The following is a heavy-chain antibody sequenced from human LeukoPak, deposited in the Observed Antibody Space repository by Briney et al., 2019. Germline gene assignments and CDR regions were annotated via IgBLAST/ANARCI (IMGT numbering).Heavy chain of an antibody. CDR1: GGSISSYY. CDR2: IYTSGST. CDR3: ARARYDILTGYSDDAFDI. D-gene: IGHD3-9*01. Sequence: SETLSLTCTVSGGSISSYYWSWLRQPAGKGLEWIGRIYTSGSTNYNPSLKSRVTMSVDTSKNQFSLKLSSVTAADTAVYYCARARYDILTGYSDDAFDIWGQGTMVTVSS. J-gene: IGHJ3*02. V-gene: IGHV4-4*07.